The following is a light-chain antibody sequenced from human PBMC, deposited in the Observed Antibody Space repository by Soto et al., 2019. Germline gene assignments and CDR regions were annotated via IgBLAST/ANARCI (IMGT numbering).Light chain of an antibody. V-gene: IGKV1-12*01. J-gene: IGKJ1*01. CDR2: AAS. Sequence: DIQMTQSPSSVSASVGDSVTITCQASQDISSWLAWYQQKPGRATSLLIYAASSLQSGVPSRFSGSGSGTDFTLTIDSLQPEDIATYYCQQTHSFPRTFGQGTKVEV. CDR3: QQTHSFPRT. CDR1: QDISSW.